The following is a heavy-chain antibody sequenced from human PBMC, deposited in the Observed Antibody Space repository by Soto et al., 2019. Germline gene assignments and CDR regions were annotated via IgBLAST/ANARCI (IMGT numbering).Heavy chain of an antibody. CDR3: ARSAYSNPYY. V-gene: IGHV4-39*01. D-gene: IGHD4-4*01. CDR2: IYYSGST. CDR1: GGPISSSSYY. J-gene: IGHJ4*02. Sequence: PSETLSLTCTVSGGPISSSSYYWGWIRQPPGKGLEWIGSIYYSGSTYYNPSLKSRVTISVDTSKNQFSLKLSSVTAADTAVYYCARSAYSNPYYCGQGTLVTVSS.